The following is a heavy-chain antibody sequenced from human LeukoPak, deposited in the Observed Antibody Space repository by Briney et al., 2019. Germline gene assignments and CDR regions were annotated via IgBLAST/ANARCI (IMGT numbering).Heavy chain of an antibody. D-gene: IGHD2-2*01. CDR2: ISNDGSNK. V-gene: IGHV3-30*03. J-gene: IGHJ4*02. Sequence: GRSLRLSCAASGFTFSSYGMHWVRQAPGKGLEWVAVISNDGSNKYSGDSVKGRFTISRDNSNSTLYLQMNSLRAEDTAVYYCARDKSTSCYYFDYWGQGALVTVSS. CDR3: ARDKSTSCYYFDY. CDR1: GFTFSSYG.